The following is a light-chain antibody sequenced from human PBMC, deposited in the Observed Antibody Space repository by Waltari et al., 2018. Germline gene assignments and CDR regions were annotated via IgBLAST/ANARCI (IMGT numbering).Light chain of an antibody. CDR2: GAS. Sequence: ELVLTQSPGTLSLSPGERATLPCRASQSVSSSYLAWYQQKPGQAPRLLIYGASSRATGIPDRFSGSGSGTDFTLTISRLEPEDFAVYYCQQYGSSPRTFGQGTKVEIK. J-gene: IGKJ1*01. V-gene: IGKV3-20*01. CDR3: QQYGSSPRT. CDR1: QSVSSSY.